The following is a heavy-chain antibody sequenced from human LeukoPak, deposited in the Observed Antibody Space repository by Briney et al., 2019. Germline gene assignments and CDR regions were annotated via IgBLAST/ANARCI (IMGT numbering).Heavy chain of an antibody. D-gene: IGHD2-8*01. Sequence: SGGSLRLSCAASGFSFSSYAMSWVRQAPGKGLEWVSAISGSGGSTYYADSVKGRCTSFRDNSMNTLYLQMNIFGADDTAVEFGAKSPVSSCTGSFCSPLDNWRQANLVTVSS. CDR1: GFSFSSYA. CDR2: ISGSGGST. V-gene: IGHV3-23*01. CDR3: AKSPVSSCTGSFCSPLDN. J-gene: IGHJ4*02.